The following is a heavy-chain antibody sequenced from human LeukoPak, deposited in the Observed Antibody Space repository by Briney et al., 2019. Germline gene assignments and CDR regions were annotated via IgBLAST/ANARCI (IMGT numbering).Heavy chain of an antibody. CDR1: GVSISSYY. J-gene: IGHJ3*01. CDR3: ARHDGSSWYYAFDV. Sequence: SEALSLTCTVSGVSISSYYWSWIRQPPGKGLEWIGYIYYSGSTNHSPSLKSRVTISLDTSKNQFSLKLSSVTAADTAVYYCARHDGSSWYYAFDVWGQGTMVTVSS. D-gene: IGHD6-13*01. CDR2: IYYSGST. V-gene: IGHV4-59*08.